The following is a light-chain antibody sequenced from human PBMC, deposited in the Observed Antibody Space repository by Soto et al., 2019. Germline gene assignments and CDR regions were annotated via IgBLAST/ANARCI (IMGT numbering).Light chain of an antibody. J-gene: IGLJ3*02. Sequence: QSALTQPASVSGSPGQSITISCTGTSRDVGRYKYVSWYQQHPGKVPKLMIYEVSNRPSGVSSRFSGSKSGNTASLTISGLQVEDEADYYCSSYTTSSTRVFGGGTKLTVL. V-gene: IGLV2-14*01. CDR1: SRDVGRYKY. CDR2: EVS. CDR3: SSYTTSSTRV.